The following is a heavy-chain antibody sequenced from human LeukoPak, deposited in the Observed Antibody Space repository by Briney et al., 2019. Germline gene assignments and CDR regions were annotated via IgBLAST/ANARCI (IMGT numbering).Heavy chain of an antibody. J-gene: IGHJ3*02. CDR2: IYYSGST. D-gene: IGHD2-15*01. V-gene: IGHV4-39*02. CDR3: ARDGTSSLLGYCSGGSCYNDAFDI. CDR1: GGSISSSSCY. Sequence: SETLSLTCTVSGGSISSSSCYWGWIRQPPGKGLEWIGSIYYSGSTYYNPSLKSRVTISVDTSKNQFSLKLSSVTAADTAVYYCARDGTSSLLGYCSGGSCYNDAFDIWGQGTMVTVSS.